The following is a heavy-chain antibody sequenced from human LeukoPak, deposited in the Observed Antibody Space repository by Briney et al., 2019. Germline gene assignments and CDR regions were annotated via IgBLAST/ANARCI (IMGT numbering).Heavy chain of an antibody. Sequence: GGSLRLSCAASQFTFSNYAMNWVRQAPGKGLEWVSYINPTSFTIYYADSVRGRFTISRDNPSNSLYLQMDSLTEDDAAVYFCARQGVLLRNYFDSWGQGTQVTVSS. CDR2: INPTSFTI. CDR3: ARQGVLLRNYFDS. D-gene: IGHD2/OR15-2a*01. V-gene: IGHV3-48*02. J-gene: IGHJ4*02. CDR1: QFTFSNYA.